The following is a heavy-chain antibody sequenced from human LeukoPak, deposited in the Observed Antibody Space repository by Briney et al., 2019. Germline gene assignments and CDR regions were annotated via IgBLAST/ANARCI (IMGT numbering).Heavy chain of an antibody. CDR1: GFTFSSYW. D-gene: IGHD2-15*01. J-gene: IGHJ5*02. V-gene: IGHV3-7*01. CDR3: ARDREQYCSGGSCYHHNNWFDP. CDR2: IKQDGSEK. Sequence: GGSLRLSCAASGFTFSSYWMSWVRQAPGKGLEWVANIKQDGSEKYYVDSVKGRFTISRDNAKNSLYLQMNSLRAEDTAVYYCARDREQYCSGGSCYHHNNWFDPWGQGTLVTVSS.